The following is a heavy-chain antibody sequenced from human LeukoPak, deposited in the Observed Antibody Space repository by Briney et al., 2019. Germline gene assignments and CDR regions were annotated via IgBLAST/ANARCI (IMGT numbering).Heavy chain of an antibody. CDR3: AGGGVTGYYFY. CDR1: GGSISSSSYY. CDR2: IYYSGST. D-gene: IGHD3-9*01. J-gene: IGHJ4*02. V-gene: IGHV4-39*01. Sequence: SETLSLTCTVSGGSISSSSYYWGWIRQPPGKGLEWIGSIYYSGSTYYNPSLKSRVTISVDTSKNQFSLKLSSVTAADTAVYYCAGGGVTGYYFYWGQGTLVTVSS.